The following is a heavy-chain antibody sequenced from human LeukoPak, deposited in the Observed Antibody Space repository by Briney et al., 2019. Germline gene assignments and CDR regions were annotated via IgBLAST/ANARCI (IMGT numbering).Heavy chain of an antibody. CDR2: IYYSGST. CDR3: ARANTVGATDY. V-gene: IGHV4-59*01. D-gene: IGHD1-26*01. Sequence: PSETLSLTCTVSGGSISSYYWSWLRQPPGKGLEWIGYIYYSGSTNYNPSLKSRATISVDTSKNQFSLKLSSVTAADTAVYYCARANTVGATDYWGQGTLVTVSS. J-gene: IGHJ4*02. CDR1: GGSISSYY.